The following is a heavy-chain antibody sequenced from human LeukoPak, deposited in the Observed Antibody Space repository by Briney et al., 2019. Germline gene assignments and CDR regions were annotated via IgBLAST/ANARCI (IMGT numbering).Heavy chain of an antibody. V-gene: IGHV1-18*01. Sequence: GASVKVSCKASGYTFTSYGISWVRQAPGQGLEWMGWISAYNGNTNYAQKLQGRVTMTTDTSTSTAYMELRSLRSDDTAVYYCARDHAQVTYYYGSGSYRERTGYDYWGQGTLDTVSS. CDR1: GYTFTSYG. CDR3: ARDHAQVTYYYGSGSYRERTGYDY. D-gene: IGHD3-10*01. CDR2: ISAYNGNT. J-gene: IGHJ4*02.